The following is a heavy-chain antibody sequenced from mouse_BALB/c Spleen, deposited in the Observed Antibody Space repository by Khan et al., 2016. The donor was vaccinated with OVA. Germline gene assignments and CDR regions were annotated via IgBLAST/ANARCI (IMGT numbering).Heavy chain of an antibody. Sequence: VKLLESGPGLVAPSQSLSITCTVSGFSLTSYGVSWVRQPPGKGLEWLGVIWGDGNTNFHSALRSRLSISKDNSKSQVFLKLNSLQTDDTATYYCAKDRGYYAVDYWGKGTSVTVSS. J-gene: IGHJ4*01. V-gene: IGHV2-3*01. CDR2: IWGDGNT. CDR1: GFSLTSYG. D-gene: IGHD3-2*01. CDR3: AKDRGYYAVDY.